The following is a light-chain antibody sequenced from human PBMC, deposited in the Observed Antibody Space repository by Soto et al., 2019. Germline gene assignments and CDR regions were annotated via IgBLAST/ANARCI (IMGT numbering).Light chain of an antibody. J-gene: IGKJ1*01. Sequence: EILLTQSPDSLSLSPGDRATLSCRASQSFSSTFFAWYQQKPGQAPRLLIYGATSRATGIPDRFSGSLSGTDFTPTISKLEPEDFAVYYCQQYASSVTFGQGTKVEIK. CDR2: GAT. V-gene: IGKV3-20*01. CDR3: QQYASSVT. CDR1: QSFSSTF.